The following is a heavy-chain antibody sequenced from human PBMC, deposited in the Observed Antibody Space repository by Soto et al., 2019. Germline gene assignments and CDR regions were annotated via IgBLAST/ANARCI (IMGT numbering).Heavy chain of an antibody. CDR1: GFTFSGAA. J-gene: IGHJ3*02. Sequence: WGSLRHSCADSGFTFSGAARHWVRQASWKGLEWVGRIRSKANSYATAYAASVKGRFTISRDDSKNTAYLQMNSLKTEDTAVYYCTRLPQPTGTTYEVPAFDIWGQGTMVTVSS. V-gene: IGHV3-73*01. D-gene: IGHD1-1*01. CDR2: IRSKANSYAT. CDR3: TRLPQPTGTTYEVPAFDI.